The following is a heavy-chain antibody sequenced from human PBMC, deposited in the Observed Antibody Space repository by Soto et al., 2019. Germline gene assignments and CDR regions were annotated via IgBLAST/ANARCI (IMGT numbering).Heavy chain of an antibody. J-gene: IGHJ4*02. Sequence: EVQLLESGGGLVQPGGSLRLSCAASGFTFSSYAMSWVRQAPGKGLEWVSAISGSGGSTYYADSVKGRFTISRDNSKNTLYLQMNSLGAEDTAVYYCAKAPSWYQLPLSWVDSWGQGTLVTVSS. CDR2: ISGSGGST. D-gene: IGHD2-2*01. CDR1: GFTFSSYA. V-gene: IGHV3-23*01. CDR3: AKAPSWYQLPLSWVDS.